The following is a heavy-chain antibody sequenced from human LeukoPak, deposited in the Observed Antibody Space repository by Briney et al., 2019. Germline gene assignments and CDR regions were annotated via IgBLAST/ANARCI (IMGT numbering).Heavy chain of an antibody. Sequence: GESLKISCKGSEYSFTSYWIGWVRQMPGKGLEWMGIIWPGDSETRYSPSFQGQVTISADKSINTAHLQWSSLKASDTAMYYCARGAAGTTPDYYYFGLDVWGQGTTVRVSS. CDR3: ARGAAGTTPDYYYFGLDV. CDR2: IWPGDSET. CDR1: EYSFTSYW. J-gene: IGHJ6*02. V-gene: IGHV5-51*01. D-gene: IGHD1-7*01.